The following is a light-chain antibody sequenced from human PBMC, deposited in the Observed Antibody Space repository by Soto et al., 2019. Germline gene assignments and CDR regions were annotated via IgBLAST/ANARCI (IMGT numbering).Light chain of an antibody. CDR2: DVS. Sequence: QSVLTQPASVSGSPGQSIAISCTGTSSDVGAYNYVSWYQQHPGKAPKLMIYDVSKRPSGVPDRFSGSRSGNTASLTISGLQAEDEADYYCCSYAGSYTLGVFGTGTKVTVL. CDR1: SSDVGAYNY. J-gene: IGLJ1*01. V-gene: IGLV2-11*01. CDR3: CSYAGSYTLGV.